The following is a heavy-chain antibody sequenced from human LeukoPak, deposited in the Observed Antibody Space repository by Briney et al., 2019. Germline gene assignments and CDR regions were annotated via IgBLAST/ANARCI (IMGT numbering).Heavy chain of an antibody. CDR3: ARVVGAKDDNWFDP. D-gene: IGHD1-26*01. CDR1: GYTFTSYG. V-gene: IGHV1-18*01. CDR2: ISAYNGNT. J-gene: IGHJ5*02. Sequence: ASVKVSCKASGYTFTSYGISWVRQAPGQGLEWMGWISAYNGNTNYAQKLQGRVTMTKDTSTSTAYMELRSLRSDDTAVYYCARVVGAKDDNWFDPWGQGTLVTVSS.